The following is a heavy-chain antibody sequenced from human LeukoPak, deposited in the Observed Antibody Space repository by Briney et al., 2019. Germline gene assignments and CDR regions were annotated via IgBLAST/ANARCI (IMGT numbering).Heavy chain of an antibody. CDR2: IYPRDGST. Sequence: ASVKVSCKASGYTFTSNYIHWVRQAPGQGLEWMGMIYPRDGSTSYAQKSQGRVTVTRDPSTSTVHMELSGLRSEDTAVYYCARDQEGFDYWGQGTLVTVSS. CDR3: ARDQEGFDY. J-gene: IGHJ4*02. CDR1: GYTFTSNY. V-gene: IGHV1-46*01.